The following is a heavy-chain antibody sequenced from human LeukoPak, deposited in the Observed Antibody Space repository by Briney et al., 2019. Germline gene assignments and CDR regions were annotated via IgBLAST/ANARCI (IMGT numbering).Heavy chain of an antibody. D-gene: IGHD3-16*01. J-gene: IGHJ3*02. CDR1: GGSISSYY. CDR2: IYYSGST. V-gene: IGHV4-59*01. CDR3: ARVLDLSKRGLDAFDI. Sequence: RASETLSLTCTVSGGSISSYYWSWIRQPPGKELEWIGYIYYSGSTNYNPSLKSRVTISVDTSKKQFSLKLSSATAADTAVYYCARVLDLSKRGLDAFDIWGQGTMVTVSS.